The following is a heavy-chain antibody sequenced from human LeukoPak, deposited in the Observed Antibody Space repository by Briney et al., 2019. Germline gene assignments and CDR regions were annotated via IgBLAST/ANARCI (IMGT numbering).Heavy chain of an antibody. D-gene: IGHD3-22*01. CDR2: ISGSGGST. V-gene: IGHV3-23*01. CDR3: AKGSFSHTYYYNSGGYFPGY. CDR1: GFTFSSYA. Sequence: QPGGSLRLSCAASGFTFSSYAMSWVRQAPGKGLEWFSAISGSGGSTYYADSVKGRFTISRDNSKNTLYLQMNSLRAEDTAVYYCAKGSFSHTYYYNSGGYFPGYWGQGTLVTVSS. J-gene: IGHJ4*02.